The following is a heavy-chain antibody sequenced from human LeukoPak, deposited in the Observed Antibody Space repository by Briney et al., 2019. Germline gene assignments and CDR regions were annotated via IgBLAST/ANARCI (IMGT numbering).Heavy chain of an antibody. Sequence: GGSPRLSCAASGFTVSSNYMSWVRQAPGKGLEWVSVIYSGGSTYYADSVKGRFTISRDNSKNTLYLQMNSLRAEDTAVYYCAKLGRIAVGEGFDYWGQGTLVTVSS. V-gene: IGHV3-66*04. CDR2: IYSGGST. D-gene: IGHD6-19*01. CDR1: GFTVSSNY. J-gene: IGHJ4*02. CDR3: AKLGRIAVGEGFDY.